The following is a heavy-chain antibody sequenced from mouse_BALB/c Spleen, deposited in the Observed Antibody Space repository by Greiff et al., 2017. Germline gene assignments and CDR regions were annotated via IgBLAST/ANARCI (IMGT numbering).Heavy chain of an antibody. Sequence: EVNVVESGGGLVQPGGSLKLSCAASGFTFSSYGMSWVRQTPDKRLELVATINSNGGSTYYPDSVKGRFTISRDNAKNTLYLQMSSLKSEDTAMYYCARVRLWLRPAMDYWGQGTSVTVSS. CDR1: GFTFSSYG. J-gene: IGHJ4*01. CDR2: INSNGGST. D-gene: IGHD2-2*01. CDR3: ARVRLWLRPAMDY. V-gene: IGHV5-6-3*01.